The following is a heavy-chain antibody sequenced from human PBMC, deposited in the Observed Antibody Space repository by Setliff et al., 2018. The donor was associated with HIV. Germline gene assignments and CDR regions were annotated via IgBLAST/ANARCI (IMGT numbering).Heavy chain of an antibody. D-gene: IGHD2-2*01. CDR2: INAGNGNT. J-gene: IGHJ5*02. CDR1: GYTFTNYA. V-gene: IGHV1-3*01. Sequence: GASVKVSCKASGYTFTNYAMHWVRQAPGQGLEWMGWINAGNGNTKYSQKFQGRVTITRDTSASTAYMELSSLTSEDTAVYYCARSDVVVPAAIVVDWFDPWGQGTLVTVSS. CDR3: ARSDVVVPAAIVVDWFDP.